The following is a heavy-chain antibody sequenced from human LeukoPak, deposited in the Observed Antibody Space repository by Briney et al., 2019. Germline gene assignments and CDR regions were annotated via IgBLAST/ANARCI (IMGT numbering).Heavy chain of an antibody. D-gene: IGHD3-16*02. J-gene: IGHJ4*02. CDR1: GGTFSSYA. CDR2: IIPIFGTA. V-gene: IGHV1-69*13. CDR3: ARDGPYDYVWGSYRGSATFDY. Sequence: GASVKVSCKASGGTFSSYAISWVRQAPGQGLEWMGGIIPIFGTANYAQKFQGRVTITADESTSTAYMELRSLRSDDTAVYYCARDGPYDYVWGSYRGSATFDYWGQGTLVTVSS.